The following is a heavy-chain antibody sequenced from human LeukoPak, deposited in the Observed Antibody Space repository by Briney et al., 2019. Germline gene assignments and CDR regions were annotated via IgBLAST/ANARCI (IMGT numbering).Heavy chain of an antibody. D-gene: IGHD3-3*01. CDR3: ATGVVISNRDAFDI. CDR2: IYYSGST. V-gene: IGHV4-39*01. CDR1: GGSISSSSYY. Sequence: PSETLSLTCTVSGGSISSSSYYWGWIRQPPGKGLEWIGRIYYSGSTYYNPSLKSRVTISVDTSKNQFSLKLSSVTAADTAVYYCATGVVISNRDAFDIWGQGTMVTVSS. J-gene: IGHJ3*02.